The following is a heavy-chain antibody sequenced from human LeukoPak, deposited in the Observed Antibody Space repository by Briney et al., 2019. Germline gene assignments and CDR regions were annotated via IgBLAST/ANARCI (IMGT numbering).Heavy chain of an antibody. CDR3: ATYNVKPAGMASVWFDP. V-gene: IGHV1-2*02. CDR2: INPNSGGT. J-gene: IGHJ5*02. Sequence: GASVKVSCKASGYTFTGYYMHWVRQAPGQGLEWMGWINPNSGGTNYAQKFQGRVTMTRDTSISTAYMELSRLRSDDTAVYYCATYNVKPAGMASVWFDPWGQGTLVTVSS. D-gene: IGHD1-1*01. CDR1: GYTFTGYY.